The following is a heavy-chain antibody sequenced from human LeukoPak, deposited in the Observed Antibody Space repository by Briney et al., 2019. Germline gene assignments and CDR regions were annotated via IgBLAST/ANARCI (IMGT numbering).Heavy chain of an antibody. J-gene: IGHJ4*02. CDR3: TTDCMTFEDY. CDR1: GFTFSSYG. Sequence: TGGSLRLSCAASGFTFSSYGMHWVRQAPGKGLEWVGRIKSKTDGGTTDYAAPVKGRLTISRDDSKNTLYLQMNSLKTEDTAVYYCTTDCMTFEDYWGQGTLVTVSS. CDR2: IKSKTDGGTT. D-gene: IGHD2/OR15-2a*01. V-gene: IGHV3-15*07.